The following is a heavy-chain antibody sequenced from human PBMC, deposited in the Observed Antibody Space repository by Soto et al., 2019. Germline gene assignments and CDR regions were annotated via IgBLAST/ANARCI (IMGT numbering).Heavy chain of an antibody. V-gene: IGHV4-31*03. Sequence: QVQLQESGPGLVKPSQTLSLTCTVSGGSINTGAYYWSWIRQHPGKGLEWIGYIYHSGTTYYNPSLKPRVTISIDTSKNQFSLKLSSVTAADTAVXXXXREGTRFDPWGQGTLVTVSS. CDR1: GGSINTGAYY. D-gene: IGHD3-10*01. CDR2: IYHSGTT. J-gene: IGHJ5*02. CDR3: XREGTRFDP.